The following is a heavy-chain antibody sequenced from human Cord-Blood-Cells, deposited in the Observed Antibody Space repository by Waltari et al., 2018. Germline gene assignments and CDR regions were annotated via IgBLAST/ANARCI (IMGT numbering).Heavy chain of an antibody. J-gene: IGHJ6*03. V-gene: IGHV1-69*01. D-gene: IGHD3-22*01. CDR1: GGTFSSYA. CDR2: IIPIFGTA. Sequence: QVQLVQSGAEVKKPGSSVKVSCKASGGTFSSYAISWVRQAPGQGLERMGGIIPIFGTANYAQKFQGRVTITADESTSTAYMELSSLRSEDTAVYYCARDSLTYYYDSSGYLDVWGKGTTVTVSS. CDR3: ARDSLTYYYDSSGYLDV.